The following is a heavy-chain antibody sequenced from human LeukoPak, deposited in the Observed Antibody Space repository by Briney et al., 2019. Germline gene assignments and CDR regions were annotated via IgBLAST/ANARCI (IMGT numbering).Heavy chain of an antibody. V-gene: IGHV3-23*01. CDR3: ARGDDSSGYYYV. D-gene: IGHD3-22*01. CDR1: GFSFSTYA. Sequence: GGSLRLSCAASGFSFSTYAMSWVRQAPGKGLEWVSGVNGNGGSTSYADSVKGRFTILRDNSKNTVYLQMNSQRTEDTAVYYCARGDDSSGYYYVWGQGTLVTVSS. CDR2: VNGNGGST. J-gene: IGHJ4*02.